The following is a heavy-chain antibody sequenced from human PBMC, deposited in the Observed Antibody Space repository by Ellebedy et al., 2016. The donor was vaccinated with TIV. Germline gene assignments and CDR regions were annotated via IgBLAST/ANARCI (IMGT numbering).Heavy chain of an antibody. D-gene: IGHD2-21*02. J-gene: IGHJ6*03. CDR2: IAVYNGHT. Sequence: ASVKVSCXVSGYTFTGYGMSWVRQAPGQGLEWMGWIAVYNGHTKYAQKFQDRVVMTTETATSTVYMELRSLRSDDTAVYYCARAPTAIFAHFYYYYYYMDVWGKGTTVTVSS. CDR1: GYTFTGYG. CDR3: ARAPTAIFAHFYYYYYYMDV. V-gene: IGHV1-18*01.